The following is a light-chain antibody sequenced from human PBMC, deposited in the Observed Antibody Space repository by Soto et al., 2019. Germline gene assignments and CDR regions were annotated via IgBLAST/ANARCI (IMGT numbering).Light chain of an antibody. CDR2: DAS. CDR3: QHYGNSLWT. J-gene: IGKJ1*01. Sequence: EIVMTQSPGTLSVSPGERATLSCVASQSVRSNLAWYQQKPGQAPRLLIYDASSRATDIPDRFSGSGSGTDFTLTISRLEPEDFAVYYCQHYGNSLWTFGQGTKVDI. CDR1: QSVRSN. V-gene: IGKV3-20*01.